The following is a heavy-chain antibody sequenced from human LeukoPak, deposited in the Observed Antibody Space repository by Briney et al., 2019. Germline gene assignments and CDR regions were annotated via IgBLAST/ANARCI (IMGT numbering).Heavy chain of an antibody. CDR3: AREWFGEPYFDY. D-gene: IGHD3-10*01. J-gene: IGHJ4*02. V-gene: IGHV1-2*02. Sequence: GASVKVSCKASGYTFIGYYMHLVRQAPGQGLEWMGWINPNSGGKNYAQKFQGRVTMTRDTSISTAYMELSRLRSDDTAVYYCAREWFGEPYFDYWGQGTLVTVSS. CDR1: GYTFIGYY. CDR2: INPNSGGK.